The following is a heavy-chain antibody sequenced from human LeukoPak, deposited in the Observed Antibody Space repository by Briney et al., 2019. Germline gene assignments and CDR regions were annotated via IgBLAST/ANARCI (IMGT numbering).Heavy chain of an antibody. D-gene: IGHD6-6*01. CDR1: GGSFSGYY. CDR3: ARHRAYSYSSPFDI. CDR2: INHSGST. V-gene: IGHV4-34*01. Sequence: PSETLSLTCAVYGGSFSGYYWSWIRQPPGKGLEWIGEINHSGSTNYNPSLKSRVTIFVDPSKNQFSLRLSSVTAADTAVYYCARHRAYSYSSPFDIWGQGTMVTVSS. J-gene: IGHJ3*02.